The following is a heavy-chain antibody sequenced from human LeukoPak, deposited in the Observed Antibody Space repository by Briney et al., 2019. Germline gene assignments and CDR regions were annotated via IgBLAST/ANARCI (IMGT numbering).Heavy chain of an antibody. CDR1: GGSISSYY. D-gene: IGHD3-9*01. Sequence: SSETLSLTCTVSGGSISSYYWSWIRLPPGKGLEWIGYLSKSGNTNYSPSLKSRVTIFGDTSKNQFFLKLGSVTAADTAVYYCARARYVNSFYAFDIWGQGTLVTVSS. J-gene: IGHJ3*02. CDR2: LSKSGNT. V-gene: IGHV4-59*01. CDR3: ARARYVNSFYAFDI.